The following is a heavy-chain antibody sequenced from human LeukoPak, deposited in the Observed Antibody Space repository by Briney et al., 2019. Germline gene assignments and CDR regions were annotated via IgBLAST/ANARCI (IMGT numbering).Heavy chain of an antibody. J-gene: IGHJ3*02. D-gene: IGHD3-22*01. V-gene: IGHV4-4*02. Sequence: SGTLSLTCAVSGGSISSSNWWSWVRQPPGKGLERIGEIYHSGSTNYNPSLKSRVTISVDKSKNQFSLKLSSVTAADTAVYYCARGTVVVITGYDAFDIWGQGTMVTVSS. CDR3: ARGTVVVITGYDAFDI. CDR1: GGSISSSNW. CDR2: IYHSGST.